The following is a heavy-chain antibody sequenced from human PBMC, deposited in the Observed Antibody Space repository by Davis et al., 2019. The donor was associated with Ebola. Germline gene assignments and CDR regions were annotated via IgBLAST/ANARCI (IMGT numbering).Heavy chain of an antibody. D-gene: IGHD4-17*01. J-gene: IGHJ4*02. V-gene: IGHV3-33*06. CDR1: GFNFRSYG. CDR2: IWYDGSRK. CDR3: AKAGDYVPVFAYYFDY. Sequence: PGGSLRLSCAASGFNFRSYGMHWVRQAPDKGLEWVAVIWYDGSRKYYGDSVKGRFTISRDNSKNTLYLQMNSLRAEDTAVYYCAKAGDYVPVFAYYFDYWGQGTLVTVSS.